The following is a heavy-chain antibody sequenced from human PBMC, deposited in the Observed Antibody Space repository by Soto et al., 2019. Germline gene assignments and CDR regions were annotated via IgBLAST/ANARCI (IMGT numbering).Heavy chain of an antibody. CDR3: ARDDCSSTSCYGAGGAFDI. Sequence: QVQLVQSGAEVKKPGASVKVSCKASGYTFTSYGISWVRQAPGQGLEWMGWISAYNGNTNYAQKVQGRVTRTTDTSTSTAYMELRSLRSDDTAVYYCARDDCSSTSCYGAGGAFDIWGQGTMVTVSS. D-gene: IGHD2-2*01. CDR2: ISAYNGNT. V-gene: IGHV1-18*01. CDR1: GYTFTSYG. J-gene: IGHJ3*02.